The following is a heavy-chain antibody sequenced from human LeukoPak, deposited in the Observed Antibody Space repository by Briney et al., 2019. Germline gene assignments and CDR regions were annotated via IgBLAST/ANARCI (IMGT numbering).Heavy chain of an antibody. CDR2: IYYSGST. J-gene: IGHJ4*02. Sequence: SETLSLTCTVSGGSISSSSYYWGWIRHPPGKGLEWIGSIYYSGSTYYNPSLKSRVTISVDTSKNQFSLKLSSVTAADTAVYYCARVRWGTNYFDYWGQGTLVTVSS. V-gene: IGHV4-39*07. CDR3: ARVRWGTNYFDY. CDR1: GGSISSSSYY. D-gene: IGHD3-16*01.